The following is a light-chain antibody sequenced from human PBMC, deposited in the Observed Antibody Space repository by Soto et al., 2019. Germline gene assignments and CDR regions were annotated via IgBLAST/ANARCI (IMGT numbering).Light chain of an antibody. Sequence: DVVMTQTPLSLSVAPGQPASISCTSSQSLMDITGETFLFWYLQKPGQSPQLLIYEVSTRGSGVPDRCSGGGSGTDFTLDISRVETDDVDIYYCMQSKQLPPTVGQGTRLG. J-gene: IGKJ5*01. V-gene: IGKV2D-29*02. CDR3: MQSKQLPPT. CDR2: EVS. CDR1: QSLMDITGETF.